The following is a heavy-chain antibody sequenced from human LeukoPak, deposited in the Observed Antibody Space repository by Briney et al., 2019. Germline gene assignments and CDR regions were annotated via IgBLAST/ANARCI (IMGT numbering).Heavy chain of an antibody. J-gene: IGHJ4*02. CDR3: ASFRDGYAPGIDY. CDR1: GLTFSSYG. CDR2: IWYDGSNK. V-gene: IGHV3-33*01. Sequence: GGSLRLSCAASGLTFSSYGMHWVRQAPGKGLEWVAVIWYDGSNKYYADSVKGRFTISRDNSKNTLYLQMNSLRAEDTAVYYCASFRDGYAPGIDYWGQGTLVTVSS. D-gene: IGHD5-24*01.